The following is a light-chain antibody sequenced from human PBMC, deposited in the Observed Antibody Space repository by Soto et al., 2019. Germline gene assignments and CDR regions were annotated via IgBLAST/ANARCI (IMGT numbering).Light chain of an antibody. CDR3: QQYGGSPFT. CDR2: GAS. V-gene: IGKV3-20*01. Sequence: IVLTQSPGTLSLSPGERATLSCRASQSVSSTYLAWYQQKPGQAPRLLIYGASSRATGIPDRFSGSGSGTDFTLTINRLEPEDFAVYYCQQYGGSPFTFGPGTKVDIK. CDR1: QSVSSTY. J-gene: IGKJ3*01.